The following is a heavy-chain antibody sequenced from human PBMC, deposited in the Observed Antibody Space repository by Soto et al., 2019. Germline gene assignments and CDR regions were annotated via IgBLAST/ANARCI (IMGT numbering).Heavy chain of an antibody. CDR3: GTLYGAGYRAFDY. J-gene: IGHJ4*02. V-gene: IGHV1-69*02. D-gene: IGHD3-10*01. CDR2: VNPILSMS. CDR1: GDTFSFYT. Sequence: QVQLVQSGAEVKKPGSSVKVSCKASGDTFSFYTINWVRQAPGLGLEWMGRVNPILSMSNYAQKFKGSVTMTADKSASTAYTELCSLGSEETAFYYCGTLYGAGYRAFDYWGQGALVTVSS.